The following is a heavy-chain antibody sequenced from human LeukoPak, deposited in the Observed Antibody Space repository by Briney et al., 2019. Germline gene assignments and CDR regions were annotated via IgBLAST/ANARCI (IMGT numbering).Heavy chain of an antibody. CDR3: ARALTTLTYEGY. CDR1: GFTLSSYR. Sequence: PGGSLRLSCAASGFTLSSYRMNWVRQAPGKGLEWISYIDSDTYGNTIYYPHTVKGRFTISRDNAKNSLYLQMDSLRDEDTAVYYCARALTTLTYEGYWGQGTLVTVSS. J-gene: IGHJ4*02. V-gene: IGHV3-48*02. CDR2: IDSDTYGNTI. D-gene: IGHD1-1*01.